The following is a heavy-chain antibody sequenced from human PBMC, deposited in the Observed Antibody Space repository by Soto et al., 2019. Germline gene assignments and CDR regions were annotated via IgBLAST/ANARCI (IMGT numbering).Heavy chain of an antibody. Sequence: SETLSLTCTVSGGSISSSSYYWGWIRQPPGKGLEWIGSIYYSGSTYYNPSLKSRVTISVDTSKNQFSLRLSSVTAADTAVYYCARQYDSSGYYYAKATYYFDYWGQGTLVTVSS. CDR1: GGSISSSSYY. CDR2: IYYSGST. V-gene: IGHV4-39*01. J-gene: IGHJ4*02. CDR3: ARQYDSSGYYYAKATYYFDY. D-gene: IGHD3-22*01.